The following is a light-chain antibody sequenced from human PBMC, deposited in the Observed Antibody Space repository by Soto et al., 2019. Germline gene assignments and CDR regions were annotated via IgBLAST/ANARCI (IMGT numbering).Light chain of an antibody. CDR1: QSIGSW. Sequence: DIQMTQSPSTLSASVGDRVTITCWASQSIGSWLAWHQQKPGKAPKLLIYDATYLESGVPSRFSGSGSGTDFTLTISSLQPEDFATYYCLQDYNYPWTFGQGTKVDIK. J-gene: IGKJ1*01. V-gene: IGKV1-5*01. CDR3: LQDYNYPWT. CDR2: DAT.